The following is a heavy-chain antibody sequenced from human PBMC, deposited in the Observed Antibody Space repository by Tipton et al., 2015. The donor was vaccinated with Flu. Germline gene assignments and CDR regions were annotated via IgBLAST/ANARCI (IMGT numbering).Heavy chain of an antibody. CDR2: ISSSGDTI. D-gene: IGHD7-27*01. J-gene: IGHJ4*02. V-gene: IGHV3-48*03. CDR3: APLTGDDY. Sequence: SLRLSCAASGFTFSSYEMNWVRQAPGKGLEWVSYISSSGDTISYADSVRGRFTISRDNTKKSLYLQLNSLRAEDTAIYYCAPLTGDDYWGQGILFTVSS. CDR1: GFTFSSYE.